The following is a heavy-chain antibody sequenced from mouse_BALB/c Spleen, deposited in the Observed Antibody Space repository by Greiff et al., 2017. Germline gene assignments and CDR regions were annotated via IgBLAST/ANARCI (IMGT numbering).Heavy chain of an antibody. V-gene: IGHV3-2*02. CDR3: ARSPYDYDGAWFAY. CDR2: ISYSGST. Sequence: EVKLQESGPGLVKPSQSLSLTCTVTGYSITSDYAWNWIRQFPGNKLEWMGYISYSGSTSYNPSLKSRISITRDTSKNQFFLQLNSVTTEDTATYYCARSPYDYDGAWFAYWGQGTLVTVSA. D-gene: IGHD2-4*01. CDR1: GYSITSDYA. J-gene: IGHJ3*01.